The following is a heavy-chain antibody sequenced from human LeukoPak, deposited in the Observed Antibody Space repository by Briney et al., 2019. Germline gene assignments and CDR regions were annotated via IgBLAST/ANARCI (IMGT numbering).Heavy chain of an antibody. J-gene: IGHJ4*02. V-gene: IGHV5-51*01. Sequence: GESLKISCKASGYRFTDYWIGWVRQMPGKGLEWMGIVFPGDSETRNNPSFQGQVTISVDKSISTAYLQWSSLKASDTAMYYCARHEAGGSASYFPIDYWGQGTLVTVSS. D-gene: IGHD3-10*01. CDR1: GYRFTDYW. CDR2: VFPGDSET. CDR3: ARHEAGGSASYFPIDY.